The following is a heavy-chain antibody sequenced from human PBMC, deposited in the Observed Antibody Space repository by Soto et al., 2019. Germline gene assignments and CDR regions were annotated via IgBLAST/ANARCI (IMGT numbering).Heavy chain of an antibody. J-gene: IGHJ4*02. V-gene: IGHV3-21*06. CDR3: ARSPELLQTFDS. D-gene: IGHD1-26*01. CDR2: ITGNSEYK. Sequence: GGSRRLSCVVSGVSFSDYSMNWGRQAPGKGLEGGGVITGNSEYKYYAGSVKGRFTVSRDNDKNSLYLQMNSMKVEDTAVYYCARSPELLQTFDSWGQGTLVTVSS. CDR1: GVSFSDYS.